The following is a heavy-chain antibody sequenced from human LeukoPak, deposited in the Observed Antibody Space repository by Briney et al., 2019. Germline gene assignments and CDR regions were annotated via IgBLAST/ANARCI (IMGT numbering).Heavy chain of an antibody. CDR1: GGTFSSYA. Sequence: SVKVSCKASGGTFSSYAISWVRQAPGQGLEWMGGIIPIFGTANYAQKFQGRVTITADKSTSTAYMELSSLRSEDTAVYYCARAPPDYGGNPYYYYYYMDVWGKGTTVTVSS. CDR2: IIPIFGTA. J-gene: IGHJ6*03. D-gene: IGHD4-23*01. CDR3: ARAPPDYGGNPYYYYYYMDV. V-gene: IGHV1-69*06.